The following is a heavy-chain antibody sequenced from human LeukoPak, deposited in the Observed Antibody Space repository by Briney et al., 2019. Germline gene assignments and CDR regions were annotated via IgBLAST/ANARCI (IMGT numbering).Heavy chain of an antibody. CDR2: IYYSGST. Sequence: SETLSLTCTXSGGSISSYYWSWIRQPPGKGLEWIGYIYYSGSTNYNPSLKSRVTISVDTSKNQFSLKLSSVTAADTAVYYCARGIARGEWELPRRGYFQHWGQGTLVTVSS. J-gene: IGHJ1*01. D-gene: IGHD1-26*01. V-gene: IGHV4-59*08. CDR3: ARGIARGEWELPRRGYFQH. CDR1: GGSISSYY.